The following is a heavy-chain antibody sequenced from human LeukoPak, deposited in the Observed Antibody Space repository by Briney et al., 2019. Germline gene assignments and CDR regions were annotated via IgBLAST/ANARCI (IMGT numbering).Heavy chain of an antibody. J-gene: IGHJ4*02. V-gene: IGHV3-23*01. Sequence: GGSLRLSCAASRFTFSSYSMNWVRQAPGKGLEWVSAISGSGGSTYYADSVKGRFTISRDNSKNTLYLQMNSLRAEDTAVYYCANGRAAAGIGYWGQGTLVTVSS. CDR1: RFTFSSYS. CDR3: ANGRAAAGIGY. CDR2: ISGSGGST. D-gene: IGHD6-13*01.